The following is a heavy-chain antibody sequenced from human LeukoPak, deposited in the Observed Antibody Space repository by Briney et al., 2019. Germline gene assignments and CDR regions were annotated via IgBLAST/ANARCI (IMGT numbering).Heavy chain of an antibody. CDR2: INHSGST. D-gene: IGHD3-10*01. CDR3: ARGSGPFYYGSGSYYKWGRYFDY. Sequence: SETLSLTCAVYGGSFSRYYWSWIRQPPGKGLEWIGEINHSGSTNYNPSLKSRVTISVDTSKNQFSLKLSSVTAADTAVYYCARGSGPFYYGSGSYYKWGRYFDYWGQGTVVTVSS. CDR1: GGSFSRYY. V-gene: IGHV4-34*01. J-gene: IGHJ4*02.